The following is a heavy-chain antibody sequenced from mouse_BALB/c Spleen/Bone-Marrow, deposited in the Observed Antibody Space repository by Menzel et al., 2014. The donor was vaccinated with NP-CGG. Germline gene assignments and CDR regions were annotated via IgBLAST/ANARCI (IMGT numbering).Heavy chain of an antibody. CDR3: ARSGYYGSSYFDY. J-gene: IGHJ2*01. CDR2: INPYNGDT. Sequence: EVQGVESGPELVKPGASVKISCKASGYSFTGYFMNWVMQSHGKSLERIGRINPYNGDTFYNQKFKGKATLTVDKSSSTAHMELRSLASEDSAVYYCARSGYYGSSYFDYWGQGTTLKVSS. D-gene: IGHD1-1*01. V-gene: IGHV1-20*02. CDR1: GYSFTGYF.